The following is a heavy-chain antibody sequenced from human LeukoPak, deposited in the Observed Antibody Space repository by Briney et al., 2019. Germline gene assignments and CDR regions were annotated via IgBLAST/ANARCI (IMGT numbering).Heavy chain of an antibody. V-gene: IGHV3-73*01. D-gene: IGHD3-10*02. J-gene: IGHJ4*02. CDR2: IRSKANSYAT. CDR1: GFTFSGSA. Sequence: GGSLRLSCASSGFTFSGSAMHWVREASGKGLEWVGRIRSKANSYATAYAASVKGRFTISRDDSKNTAYLQMNSLKTEDTAVYYCTRQPPLALGSHYWGQGTLVTVSS. CDR3: TRQPPLALGSHY.